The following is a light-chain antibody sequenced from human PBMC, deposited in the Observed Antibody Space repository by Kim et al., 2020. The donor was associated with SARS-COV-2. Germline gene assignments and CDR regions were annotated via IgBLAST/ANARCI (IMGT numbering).Light chain of an antibody. CDR3: MQGAHWPST. Sequence: DVVMTQSPLSLPVTLGQPASISCRSSQSLVYSDGNTYLNWFLQRPGQSPRRLIYKVSKRDSGVPDRFSGSGSGTDFTLKISSVEDDDDGVYYYMQGAHWPSTFGPGTKVDIK. CDR1: QSLVYSDGNTY. J-gene: IGKJ1*01. V-gene: IGKV2-30*01. CDR2: KVS.